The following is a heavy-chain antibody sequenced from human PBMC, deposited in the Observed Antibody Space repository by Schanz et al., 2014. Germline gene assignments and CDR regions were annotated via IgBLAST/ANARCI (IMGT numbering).Heavy chain of an antibody. CDR3: AGGALAGLGAI. CDR2: FIPILDVG. CDR1: RSTFSSYT. D-gene: IGHD3-16*01. V-gene: IGHV1-69*02. J-gene: IGHJ3*02. Sequence: QVQLVQSGAEVKKPGSSVKVSCKASRSTFSSYTISWVRQARGQGLEWVGRFIPILDVGNYAQQFQGRVTFTADKSTSTSSTELLSMRYAGTPVYNCAGGALAGLGAIWGQGTMVTVSS.